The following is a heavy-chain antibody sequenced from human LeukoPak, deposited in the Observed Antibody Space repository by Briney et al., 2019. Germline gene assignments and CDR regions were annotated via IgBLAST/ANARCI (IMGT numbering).Heavy chain of an antibody. V-gene: IGHV4-34*01. CDR3: ARGQNYYDSSLDY. CDR1: GGSFSDYY. D-gene: IGHD3-22*01. CDR2: INHSGST. Sequence: SETLSLTCAVYGGSFSDYYWSWIRQPPGKGLEWIGEINHSGSTNYNPSLKSRVTISVDTSKNQFSLKLSSVTAADTAVYYCARGQNYYDSSLDYWGQGTLVTVSS. J-gene: IGHJ4*02.